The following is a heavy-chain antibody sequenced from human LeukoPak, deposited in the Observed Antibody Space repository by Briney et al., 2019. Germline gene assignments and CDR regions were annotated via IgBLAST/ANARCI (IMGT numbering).Heavy chain of an antibody. CDR2: INPNSGGT. CDR3: ARARWQLVPYFNS. V-gene: IGHV1-2*02. J-gene: IGHJ4*02. CDR1: GYTFTDYY. D-gene: IGHD6-6*01. Sequence: ASVKVSCKASGYTFTDYYMHWVRQAPGQGLEWMGWINPNSGGTNFAQKFQGRVAMTRDTSISTAYLELGSLRSDDTAVYFCARARWQLVPYFNSWGQGTLVTVSS.